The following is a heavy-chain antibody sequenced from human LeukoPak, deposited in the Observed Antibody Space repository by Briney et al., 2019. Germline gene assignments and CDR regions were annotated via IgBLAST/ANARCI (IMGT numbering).Heavy chain of an antibody. J-gene: IGHJ5*02. CDR1: GGSISSYY. CDR2: IYTSGST. V-gene: IGHV4-4*07. CDR3: ARERCSSTSCLNWFDP. D-gene: IGHD2-2*01. Sequence: PSETLSLTCTVSGGSISSYYWSWIRQPAGKGLEWIGRIYTSGSTNYNPSLKSRVTMSVDTSKNQFSLKLSSVTAADTAVYYCARERCSSTSCLNWFDPWGQGTLVTVSS.